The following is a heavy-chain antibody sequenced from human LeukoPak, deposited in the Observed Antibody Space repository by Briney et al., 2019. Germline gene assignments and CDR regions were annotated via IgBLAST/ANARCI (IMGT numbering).Heavy chain of an antibody. CDR1: GYSISSAYY. CDR2: IYHSGST. D-gene: IGHD4/OR15-4a*01. V-gene: IGHV4-38-2*01. Sequence: PSETLSLTCAVSGYSISSAYYWGWIRQPPGKGLEWIGSIYHSGSTYYNPSLKSRVTISVDTSKSQFSLKLSSVTAADTAVYYCARTMAPTRYFDYWGQGTLVTVSS. CDR3: ARTMAPTRYFDY. J-gene: IGHJ4*02.